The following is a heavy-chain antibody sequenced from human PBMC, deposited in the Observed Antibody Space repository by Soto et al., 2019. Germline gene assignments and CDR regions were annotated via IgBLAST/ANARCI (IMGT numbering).Heavy chain of an antibody. Sequence: QVQLQESGPGLVKPSQTLSLTCTVSGVSISDDNYYWSWIRQPPGKDLEWIGHIYNRGNTYNNPSLSSRLILSQHTSKSQFSLNLNSVTAADTAVYYCAGGLSGDNDDQWGQGTLVTVSS. J-gene: IGHJ4*02. CDR3: AGGLSGDNDDQ. CDR2: IYNRGNT. CDR1: GVSISDDNYY. V-gene: IGHV4-30-4*01. D-gene: IGHD2-21*01.